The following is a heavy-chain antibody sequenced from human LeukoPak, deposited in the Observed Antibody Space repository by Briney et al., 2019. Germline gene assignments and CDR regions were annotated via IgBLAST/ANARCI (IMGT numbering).Heavy chain of an antibody. CDR1: GFTVSSNY. CDR2: IYSGGST. Sequence: PGGSLRLSCAASGFTVSSNYMSWVRQAPGKGLEWVSVIYSGGSTYYADSVEGRFTISRDNSKNTLYLQMNSLRAEDTAVYYCARDPDYDSSGPDYWGQGTLVTVSS. J-gene: IGHJ4*02. D-gene: IGHD3-22*01. V-gene: IGHV3-66*01. CDR3: ARDPDYDSSGPDY.